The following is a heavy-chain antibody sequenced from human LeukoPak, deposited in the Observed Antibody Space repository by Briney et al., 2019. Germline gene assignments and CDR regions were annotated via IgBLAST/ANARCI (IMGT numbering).Heavy chain of an antibody. V-gene: IGHV1-69*04. CDR2: IIPILGIA. Sequence: ASVKVSCKASGGTFSSYATSWVRRAPGQGLEWMGRIIPILGIANYAQKFQGRVTITADKSTSTAYMELSSLRSEDTAVYYCARGEVVVTTLDYWGQGTLVTVSS. J-gene: IGHJ4*02. D-gene: IGHD3-22*01. CDR3: ARGEVVVTTLDY. CDR1: GGTFSSYA.